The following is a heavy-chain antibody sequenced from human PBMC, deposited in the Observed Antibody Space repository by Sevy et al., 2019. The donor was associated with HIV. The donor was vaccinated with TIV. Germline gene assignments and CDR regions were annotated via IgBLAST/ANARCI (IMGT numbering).Heavy chain of an antibody. CDR2: ISYDGSDK. D-gene: IGHD4-17*01. CDR3: ARPRANYVDHYFFYAMDV. Sequence: GGSLRLSCAASTFSVTDNYMSWVRQAPGKGLEWVALISYDGSDKYYADSVKGRFTISRDNFKNTLYLQMNSLTTEDTAVYYCARPRANYVDHYFFYAMDVWGQGTTVTVSS. V-gene: IGHV3-30-3*01. CDR1: TFSVTDNY. J-gene: IGHJ6*02.